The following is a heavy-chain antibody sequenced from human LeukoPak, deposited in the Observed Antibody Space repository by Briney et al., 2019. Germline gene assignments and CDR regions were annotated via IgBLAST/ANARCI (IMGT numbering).Heavy chain of an antibody. CDR1: GFTFSSYE. CDR3: ARDIKGQYQGAFDI. Sequence: GGSLRLSCAASGFTFSSYEMNWVRQAPGKGLEWVSYISSSGSNIKYADSVKGRFTISRGNAKNSVYLQMNSLRAEDTAVYYCARDIKGQYQGAFDIWGQGTMVTVSS. D-gene: IGHD2-2*01. J-gene: IGHJ3*02. V-gene: IGHV3-48*03. CDR2: ISSSGSNI.